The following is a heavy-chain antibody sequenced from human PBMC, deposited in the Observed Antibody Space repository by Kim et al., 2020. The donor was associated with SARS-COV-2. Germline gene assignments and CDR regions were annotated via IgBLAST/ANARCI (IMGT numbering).Heavy chain of an antibody. Sequence: GGSLRLSCAASGFTFSSFAMHWVRQAPGKGLEWVAIISYDGSNKYYADSVKGRFTISRDISKNTLYLQMNSLRAEDTAVYFCARVWLRFGLNYYYGMDVWGQGTTGKGSS. J-gene: IGHJ6*02. D-gene: IGHD5-12*01. CDR2: ISYDGSNK. CDR1: GFTFSSFA. CDR3: ARVWLRFGLNYYYGMDV. V-gene: IGHV3-30*04.